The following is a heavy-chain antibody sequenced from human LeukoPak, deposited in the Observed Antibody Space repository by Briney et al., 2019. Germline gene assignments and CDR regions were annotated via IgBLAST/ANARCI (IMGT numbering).Heavy chain of an antibody. CDR3: ARDRLNIVVVPAAIENYYYYGMDV. D-gene: IGHD2-2*01. V-gene: IGHV3-74*01. J-gene: IGHJ6*04. CDR2: IRGDESKT. CDR1: GFTFRTYW. Sequence: GGSLRLSCAASGFTFRTYWMHWVRQAPGKGLVWVSGIRGDESKTTYADSVKGRFTISRDNAKNSLYLQMNSLRAEDTAVYYCARDRLNIVVVPAAIENYYYYGMDVWGKGTTVTVSS.